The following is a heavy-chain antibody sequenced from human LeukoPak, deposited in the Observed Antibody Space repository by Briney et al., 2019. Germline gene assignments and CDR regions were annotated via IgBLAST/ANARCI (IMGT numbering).Heavy chain of an antibody. J-gene: IGHJ3*02. CDR1: GFTFSSYS. Sequence: GGSLRLSCAASGFTFSSYSMNWVRQAPGKGLEWVSSISSSSSYIYYADSVKGRFTISRDNAKNSLYLQMNSLRAEDTAIYYCVRERTGRGAFDIWGQGTMVTVSS. D-gene: IGHD3/OR15-3a*01. CDR3: VRERTGRGAFDI. V-gene: IGHV3-21*04. CDR2: ISSSSSYI.